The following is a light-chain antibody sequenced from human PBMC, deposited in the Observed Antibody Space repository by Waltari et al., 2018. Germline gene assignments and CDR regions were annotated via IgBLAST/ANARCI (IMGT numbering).Light chain of an antibody. CDR2: YSF. Sequence: QAVVTQEPSLTVSPGGTVTLTCGSSSGPVTSSHYPYWLQQRPGQAPLPLIYYSFMKHSSTPRRFSGSLLGGKAALTPSGAQAEDEADYYCWLAYSGGVVVYGGGTKLAVL. V-gene: IGLV7-46*01. CDR1: SGPVTSSHY. J-gene: IGLJ2*01. CDR3: WLAYSGGVVV.